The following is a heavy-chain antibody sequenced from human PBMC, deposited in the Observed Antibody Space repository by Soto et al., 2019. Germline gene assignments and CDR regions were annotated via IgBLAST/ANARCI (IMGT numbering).Heavy chain of an antibody. CDR3: AKDSLAGGRLPFDY. CDR2: ISATGGST. D-gene: IGHD1-1*01. CDR1: GFTFNNYA. Sequence: GGSLRLSCAASGFTFNNYAMNWVRQAPGKGLEWVATISATGGSTYYADSVKGRFTISRDNSKNTLYLQMNSLRAEDTAVYYCAKDSLAGGRLPFDYWGQGTLVTVSS. V-gene: IGHV3-23*01. J-gene: IGHJ4*02.